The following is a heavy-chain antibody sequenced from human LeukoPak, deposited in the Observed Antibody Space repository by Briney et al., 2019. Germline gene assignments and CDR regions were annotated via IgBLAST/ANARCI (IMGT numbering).Heavy chain of an antibody. D-gene: IGHD5-12*01. CDR3: AKDLRGMNSGYDPLVT. CDR2: IWHDGTNK. CDR1: GFTFSSHG. J-gene: IGHJ4*02. V-gene: IGHV3-33*06. Sequence: GRSLRLSCAASGFTFSSHGIHWVRQAPGRGLEWVAVIWHDGTNKYYEDSVKGRFSISRDNSKNTLYLQMNSLTAEDTAVYYCAKDLRGMNSGYDPLVTWGQGTLVTVSS.